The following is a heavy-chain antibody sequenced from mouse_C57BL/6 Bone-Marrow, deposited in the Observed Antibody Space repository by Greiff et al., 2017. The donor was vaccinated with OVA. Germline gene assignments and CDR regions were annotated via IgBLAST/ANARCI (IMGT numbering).Heavy chain of an antibody. CDR2: IYPRSGNT. J-gene: IGHJ3*01. D-gene: IGHD2-3*01. CDR1: GYTFTSYG. CDR3: ARGESPIRLLRFFAY. Sequence: QVQLQQSGAELARPGASVKLSCKASGYTFTSYGISWVKQRTGQGLEWIGEIYPRSGNTYYNEKFKGKATLTADKSSSTAYMELRSLTSEDSAVYFCARGESPIRLLRFFAYWGQGTLVTVSA. V-gene: IGHV1-81*01.